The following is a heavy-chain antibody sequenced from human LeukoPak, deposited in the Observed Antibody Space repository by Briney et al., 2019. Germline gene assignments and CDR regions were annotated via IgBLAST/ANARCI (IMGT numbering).Heavy chain of an antibody. CDR3: ARGMTDYYYSSGNEVDY. D-gene: IGHD3-10*01. V-gene: IGHV4-34*01. Sequence: SETLSLTCAVYGGSFSGYYWSWIRQPPGKGLEWIGEINHSGSTNYNPSLKSRVTISVDTSKNQFSLKLSSVTAADTAVYYCARGMTDYYYSSGNEVDYWGQGTLVTVSS. CDR1: GGSFSGYY. CDR2: INHSGST. J-gene: IGHJ4*02.